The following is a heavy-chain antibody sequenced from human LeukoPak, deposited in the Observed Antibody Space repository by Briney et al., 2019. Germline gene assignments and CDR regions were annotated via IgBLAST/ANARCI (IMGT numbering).Heavy chain of an antibody. CDR3: ARASSYGSGTNPHEIDF. CDR1: GYTFTGYY. J-gene: IGHJ4*01. D-gene: IGHD3-10*01. Sequence: ASVKVSCKASGYTFTGYYMHWVRQAPGQGLEWMGWINPNSGGTNYAQKFQGRVTMTRDTSISTAYMELSRLRSDDTAVYYCARASSYGSGTNPHEIDFWGQGLLVTVSS. CDR2: INPNSGGT. V-gene: IGHV1-2*02.